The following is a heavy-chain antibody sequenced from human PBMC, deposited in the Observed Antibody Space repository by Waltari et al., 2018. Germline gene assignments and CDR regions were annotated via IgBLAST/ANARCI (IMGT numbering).Heavy chain of an antibody. CDR2: ISSSSSYI. CDR3: ARDREVGATYFDY. D-gene: IGHD1-26*01. J-gene: IGHJ4*02. Sequence: EVQLVESGGGLVKPGGSLRLSCAASGFTFSSYSMNWVRQAPGKGLEWVSSISSSSSYIYYADSVKGRFTISRDNSKNTLYLQMNSLRAEDTAVYYCARDREVGATYFDYWGQGTLVTVSS. CDR1: GFTFSSYS. V-gene: IGHV3-21*01.